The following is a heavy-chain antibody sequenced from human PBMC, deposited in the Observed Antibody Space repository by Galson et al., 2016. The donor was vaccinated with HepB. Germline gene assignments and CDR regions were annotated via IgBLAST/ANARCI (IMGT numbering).Heavy chain of an antibody. D-gene: IGHD1-26*01. CDR1: GDSISSNSYY. V-gene: IGHV4-39*01. J-gene: IGHJ4*02. Sequence: SETLSLTCTVSGDSISSNSYYWGWIRQPPGKGLEWIGSVYYSVSSYYNPSLESRVTIFIDTSKNQFSLKLTSVTAADTAVYYCARPYSGSNLGGFDNGGRGIRVTVTS. CDR2: VYYSVSS. CDR3: ARPYSGSNLGGFDN.